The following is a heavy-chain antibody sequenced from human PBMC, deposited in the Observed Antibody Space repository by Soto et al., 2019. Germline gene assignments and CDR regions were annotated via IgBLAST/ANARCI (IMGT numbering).Heavy chain of an antibody. J-gene: IGHJ4*02. CDR2: IIPIFGTA. Sequence: ASVKVSCKASGGTFSSYAISWVRQAPGQGLEWMGGIIPIFGTANYAQKFQGRVTITADESTSTAYMELSSLRSEDTAVYYCARVEVAGTNVGNYFDYWGQGKLVTVSS. D-gene: IGHD6-19*01. CDR3: ARVEVAGTNVGNYFDY. V-gene: IGHV1-69*13. CDR1: GGTFSSYA.